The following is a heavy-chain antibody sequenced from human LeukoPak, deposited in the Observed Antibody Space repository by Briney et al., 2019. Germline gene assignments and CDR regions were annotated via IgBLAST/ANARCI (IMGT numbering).Heavy chain of an antibody. J-gene: IGHJ4*02. V-gene: IGHV3-21*01. CDR1: GFIFSRYT. CDR2: IWSDSADI. D-gene: IGHD3-3*02. CDR3: ARDFFHSDISRPFDY. Sequence: GGSLRLSCAASGFIFSRYTINWVRQAPGKGLEWVSSIWSDSADIHYADSVKGRFTISRDNAKNSLYLQMNSLRAEDSAVYYCARDFFHSDISRPFDYWGQGTLVTVSS.